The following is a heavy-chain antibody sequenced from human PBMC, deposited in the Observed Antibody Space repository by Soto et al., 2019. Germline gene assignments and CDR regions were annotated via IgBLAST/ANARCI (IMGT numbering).Heavy chain of an antibody. CDR3: ARDRDTAMVTPPDY. J-gene: IGHJ4*02. V-gene: IGHV3-21*01. Sequence: EVQLVESGGGLVKPGGSLRLSCAASGFTFSSYSMNWVRQAPGKGLEWVSSISSSSSYIYYADSVKGRFTISRDNAKNSLYLQMNSLRAEDTAVYYCARDRDTAMVTPPDYWGQGTLVTVSS. D-gene: IGHD5-18*01. CDR1: GFTFSSYS. CDR2: ISSSSSYI.